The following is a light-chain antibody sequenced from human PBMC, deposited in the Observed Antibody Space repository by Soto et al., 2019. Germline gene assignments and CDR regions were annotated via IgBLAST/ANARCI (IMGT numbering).Light chain of an antibody. CDR3: MQASQSVT. J-gene: IGKJ4*01. V-gene: IGKV2-28*01. Sequence: DIVMTQSPLSLSVTPGEPASISCRSSQSVLHSNGNTYLEWYLQKPGQSPQLLIYLVSNRASGVPDRFSGSGSGTDFTLKISSVEAEYVGVYYCMQASQSVTFGGGTKVEIK. CDR1: QSVLHSNGNTY. CDR2: LVS.